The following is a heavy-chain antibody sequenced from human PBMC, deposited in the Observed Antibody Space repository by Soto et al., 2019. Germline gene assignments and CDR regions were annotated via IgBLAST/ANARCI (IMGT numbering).Heavy chain of an antibody. V-gene: IGHV1-2*02. J-gene: IGHJ6*02. Sequence: ASVKVSCKASEYTLTCYYIHWVRQAPGQGLEWMGWINPQTGGTSYAQKFQGRVTLSRDTSINTAYLELSRLRFDDAAVYFCARERYQVISDGMDVWGQGTTVTVSS. CDR1: EYTLTCYY. D-gene: IGHD2-2*01. CDR2: INPQTGGT. CDR3: ARERYQVISDGMDV.